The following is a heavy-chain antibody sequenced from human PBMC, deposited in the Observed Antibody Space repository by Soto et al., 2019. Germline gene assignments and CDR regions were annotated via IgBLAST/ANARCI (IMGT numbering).Heavy chain of an antibody. V-gene: IGHV1-69*12. D-gene: IGHD6-19*01. J-gene: IGHJ6*02. CDR1: GGTFSNYA. CDR2: IVPIFGTT. CDR3: ARVEAVAGLYNYHGLDV. Sequence: QVQLVQSGAEVKKPGSSVKVSCKVSGGTFSNYAIDWVRLAPGHGLEWMGGIVPIFGTTYYTQKFQGRATIIADDSKLTAYLEMSSLRSQDTAIYYCARVEAVAGLYNYHGLDVWGQGTAVTVSS.